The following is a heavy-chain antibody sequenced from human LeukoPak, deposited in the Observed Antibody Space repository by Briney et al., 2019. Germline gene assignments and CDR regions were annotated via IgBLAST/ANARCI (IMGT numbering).Heavy chain of an antibody. V-gene: IGHV4-59*01. D-gene: IGHD3-10*01. CDR1: DGSISSYY. Sequence: PSETLSLTCTVSDGSISSYYWSWIRQPPGKGLEWIGYIYYSGSTNYNPSLKSRVTISVDTSKNQFSLKLSSVTAADTAVYYCAGDLREQTMVRGAPLGFDPWGQGTLVTVSS. CDR3: AGDLREQTMVRGAPLGFDP. J-gene: IGHJ5*02. CDR2: IYYSGST.